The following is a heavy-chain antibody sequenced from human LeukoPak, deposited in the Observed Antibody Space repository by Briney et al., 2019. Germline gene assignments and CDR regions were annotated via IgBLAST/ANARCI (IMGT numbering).Heavy chain of an antibody. CDR3: ARGPSGTVLDGDY. CDR1: GGSFSGYY. Sequence: PSETLSLTCAAYGGSFSGYYWSWIRQPPGKGLEWIGEINHSGSTNYNPSLKSRVTISVDTSKNQFSLKLSSVTAADTAVYYCARGPSGTVLDGDYWGQGTLVTVSS. J-gene: IGHJ4*02. CDR2: INHSGST. D-gene: IGHD2-8*01. V-gene: IGHV4-34*01.